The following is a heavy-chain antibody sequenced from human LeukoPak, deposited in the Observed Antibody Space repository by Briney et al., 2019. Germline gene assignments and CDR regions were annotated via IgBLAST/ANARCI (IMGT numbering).Heavy chain of an antibody. CDR2: IYYSGTT. J-gene: IGHJ6*02. Sequence: PSETLSLTCTVSGGSISYYYWSWIRQSPGKGLEWIGYIYYSGTTNYNPSLRSRVTISVDTSKNQFSLQLRSVTAADTAVYYCAREDPQTTVPEGMDVWGQGTTVTVSS. CDR1: GGSISYYY. D-gene: IGHD4-17*01. V-gene: IGHV4-59*01. CDR3: AREDPQTTVPEGMDV.